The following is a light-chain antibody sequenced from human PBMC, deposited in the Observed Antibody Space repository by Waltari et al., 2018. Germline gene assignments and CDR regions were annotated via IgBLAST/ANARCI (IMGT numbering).Light chain of an antibody. Sequence: QQHPGQAPHLTNQVRRKPRSGDRDRFSGAKPSNRASPTISGLQAEDEADYYCCSYAGSYIFGVFGGGTKLTVL. V-gene: IGLV2-11*03. CDR3: CSYAGSYIFGV. CDR2: VRR. J-gene: IGLJ2*01.